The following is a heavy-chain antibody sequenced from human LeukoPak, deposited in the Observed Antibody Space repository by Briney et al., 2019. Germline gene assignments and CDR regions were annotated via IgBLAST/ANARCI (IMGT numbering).Heavy chain of an antibody. CDR1: GGSIRSYY. V-gene: IGHV4-59*01. CDR2: INYSGST. Sequence: PSETLSLTCTVSGGSIRSYYWSWIRQPPWKGLEWIGNINYSGSTNYNPSLKSRVTTSVDTSKNQFSLKLSSVTAADTAVYYCTRTKMEDSSSYWYFDLWGRGTLVTVSS. D-gene: IGHD6-13*01. CDR3: TRTKMEDSSSYWYFDL. J-gene: IGHJ2*01.